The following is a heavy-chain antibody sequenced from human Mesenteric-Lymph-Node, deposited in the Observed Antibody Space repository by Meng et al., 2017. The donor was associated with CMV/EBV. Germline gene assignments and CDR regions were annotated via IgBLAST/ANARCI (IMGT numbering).Heavy chain of an antibody. Sequence: GESLKISCAASGFTFSSYDMHWVRQATGKGLEWASAIGTAGDTYYPGSVKGRFTISRENAKNSLYLQMNSLRAGDTAVYYCARASGSLQLDYWGQGTLVTVSS. CDR2: IGTAGDT. J-gene: IGHJ4*02. D-gene: IGHD1-26*01. CDR1: GFTFSSYD. CDR3: ARASGSLQLDY. V-gene: IGHV3-13*01.